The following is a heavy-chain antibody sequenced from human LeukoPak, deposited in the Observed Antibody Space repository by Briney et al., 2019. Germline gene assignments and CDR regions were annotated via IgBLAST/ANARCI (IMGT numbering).Heavy chain of an antibody. V-gene: IGHV3-23*01. CDR2: ISVNGGTT. D-gene: IGHD4-23*01. Sequence: PGGSLRLSCAASRFTFSSYAMTWVRQAPGKGLEWVSSISVNGGTTYYADSVKGRFTISRDSSKNTLYLQMNSLRAEDTAVYYCVKGGGNVRRYFEYWGQGTLVTVSS. J-gene: IGHJ4*02. CDR3: VKGGGNVRRYFEY. CDR1: RFTFSSYA.